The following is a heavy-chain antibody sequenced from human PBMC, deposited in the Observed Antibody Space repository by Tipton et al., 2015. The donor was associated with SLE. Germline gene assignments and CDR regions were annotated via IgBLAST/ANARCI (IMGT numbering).Heavy chain of an antibody. D-gene: IGHD3-16*01. V-gene: IGHV4-59*12. CDR2: IYYSGST. J-gene: IGHJ3*02. Sequence: GLVKPSETLSLTCAVYGGSFSGYYWSWIRQPPGKGLEWIGYIYYSGSTNYNPSLKSRVTISVDTSKNQFSLKLSSVTAADTAVYYCARGLGLGGPGAFDIWGQGTMVTVSS. CDR3: ARGLGLGGPGAFDI. CDR1: GGSFSGYY.